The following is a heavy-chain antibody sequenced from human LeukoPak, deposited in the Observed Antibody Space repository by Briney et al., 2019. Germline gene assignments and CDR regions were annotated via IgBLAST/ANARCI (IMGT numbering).Heavy chain of an antibody. CDR1: GGSISSYY. Sequence: SETLSLTCTVSGGSISSYYWSWIRQPPGKGLEWIGYIYYSGSTNYNPSLKSRVTISVDTSKNQFSLKLSSVTAADTAVYYCAREREDYGMDVWGQGTTVTVSS. V-gene: IGHV4-59*12. J-gene: IGHJ6*02. CDR3: AREREDYGMDV. CDR2: IYYSGST.